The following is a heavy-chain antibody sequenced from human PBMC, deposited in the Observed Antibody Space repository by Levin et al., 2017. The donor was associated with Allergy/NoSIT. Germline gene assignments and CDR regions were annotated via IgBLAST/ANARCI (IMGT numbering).Heavy chain of an antibody. CDR1: GFTFSGYA. J-gene: IGHJ4*02. Sequence: ETLSLTCAGSGFTFSGYAVSWVRQPPGKGLEWVSVINSSGGSTYNADSVKGRFTISRDNSKNTVYLQMNSLRAEDTAVYYCAKDREVFDYWGQGTLVTVSS. CDR3: AKDREVFDY. CDR2: INSSGGST. V-gene: IGHV3-23*01.